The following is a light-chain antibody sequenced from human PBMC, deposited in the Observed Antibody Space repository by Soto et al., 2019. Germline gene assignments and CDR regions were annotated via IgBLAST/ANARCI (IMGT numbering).Light chain of an antibody. CDR1: QDISNY. Sequence: DIQMTQSPSSLSASVGDRVTITCQATQDISNYLKWYQHKPGKAPKLLIYDASNLETGVPSRFSGSGSGTDFTFTISSLQPEDIATYYCQQYDNLPLTFGGGTQVEIK. CDR3: QQYDNLPLT. V-gene: IGKV1-33*01. J-gene: IGKJ4*01. CDR2: DAS.